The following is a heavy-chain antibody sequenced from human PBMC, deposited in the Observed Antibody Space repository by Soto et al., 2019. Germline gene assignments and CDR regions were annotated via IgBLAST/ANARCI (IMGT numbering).Heavy chain of an antibody. J-gene: IGHJ4*02. V-gene: IGHV4-31*03. CDR3: ARDAHYYDSSAYEF. Sequence: SETLSLTCTVSGDSISSGGYYWSWIRQHPGKGLEWIGYIYYSGSTYYNPSLKSRVTISVDTSKNQFSLKLSSVTAADTAVYYCARDAHYYDSSAYEFWGLGTLVTVSS. CDR2: IYYSGST. CDR1: GDSISSGGYY. D-gene: IGHD3-22*01.